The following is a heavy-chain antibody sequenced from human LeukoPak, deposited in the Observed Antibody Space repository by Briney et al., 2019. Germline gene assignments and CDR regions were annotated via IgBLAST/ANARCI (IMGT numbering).Heavy chain of an antibody. V-gene: IGHV3-23*01. Sequence: GGSLRLSCVGSGFTSIAYALTWARQAPGKGLEWVSGISGGGVTTYYADSVKGRFTISRDNSKNTLYLQMNSLRPEDTAIYYCAIVAPPGINFFDYWGQGTLVTVSS. CDR1: GFTSIAYA. CDR3: AIVAPPGINFFDY. D-gene: IGHD1-20*01. CDR2: ISGGGVTT. J-gene: IGHJ4*02.